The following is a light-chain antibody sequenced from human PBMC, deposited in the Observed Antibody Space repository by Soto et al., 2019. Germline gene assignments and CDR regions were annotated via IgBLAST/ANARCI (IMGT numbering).Light chain of an antibody. Sequence: EIVLRQSPATLSMSPGERATLSCRASQNIDNFLVWYQQKPGQAPRLLIYDASKRATGIPARFSGSGSGTDFTLTSSSLEPEDVAVYYCQQRYTLITFGPGTKVDIK. V-gene: IGKV3-11*01. CDR2: DAS. J-gene: IGKJ3*01. CDR3: QQRYTLIT. CDR1: QNIDNF.